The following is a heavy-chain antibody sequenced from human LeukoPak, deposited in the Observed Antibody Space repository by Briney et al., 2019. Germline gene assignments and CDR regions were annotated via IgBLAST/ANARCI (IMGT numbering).Heavy chain of an antibody. J-gene: IGHJ3*02. D-gene: IGHD3-3*01. V-gene: IGHV6-1*01. CDR1: GDSVSANGAA. CDR3: ARVPYYDFQADAFDI. Sequence: SQTLSLTCAISGDSVSANGAAWNWIRQSPSRGLEWLGRTYYRSKWYDDYAVSVKSRITINPDTSKNQFSLQLNSVTPEDTAVYYCARVPYYDFQADAFDIWGQGTMVTVSS. CDR2: TYYRSKWYD.